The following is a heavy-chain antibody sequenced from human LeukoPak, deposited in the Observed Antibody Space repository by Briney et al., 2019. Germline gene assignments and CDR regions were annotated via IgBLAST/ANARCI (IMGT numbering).Heavy chain of an antibody. D-gene: IGHD2-2*01. Sequence: GGSLRLSCAASGFTFSSYAMHWVRQAPGKGLEWVAVISYDGSNKYYADSVRGRFTISRDNSKNTLYLQMNSLRAEDTALYYCAKLEGYCSSSTCHGNWYFDRWGRGTLVTVSS. CDR2: ISYDGSNK. V-gene: IGHV3-30*04. CDR3: AKLEGYCSSSTCHGNWYFDR. J-gene: IGHJ2*01. CDR1: GFTFSSYA.